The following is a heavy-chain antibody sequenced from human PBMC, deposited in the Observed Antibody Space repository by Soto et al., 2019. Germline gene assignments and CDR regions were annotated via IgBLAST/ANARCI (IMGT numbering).Heavy chain of an antibody. CDR1: GFTFSSYA. Sequence: QVQLVESGGGVVQPGRSLRLSCAASGFTFSSYAMHWVRQAPGKGLEWVAVISYDGSNKYYADSVKGRFTISRDNSKNTLDLQMNSLRAEDTAVYYCARDLKYCSGGSCYPYESYYYYGMDVWGQGTTVTVSS. CDR3: ARDLKYCSGGSCYPYESYYYYGMDV. J-gene: IGHJ6*02. CDR2: ISYDGSNK. V-gene: IGHV3-30-3*01. D-gene: IGHD2-15*01.